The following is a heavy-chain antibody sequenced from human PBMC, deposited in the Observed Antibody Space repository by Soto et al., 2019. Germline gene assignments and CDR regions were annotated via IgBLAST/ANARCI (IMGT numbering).Heavy chain of an antibody. CDR1: GGSISSSSYY. V-gene: IGHV4-39*01. D-gene: IGHD3-3*01. CDR2: VHYNGFT. Sequence: QLQLRESGPGLVKPSETLSLTCTVSGGSISSSSYYWAWNRQSPGKGLEWIGSVHYNGFTYYNPSLKGRVTISVDTSKNQFSLKLTSVTAADTAVYYCARMGDFWSGPGELDPWGQGTLVTVSS. J-gene: IGHJ5*02. CDR3: ARMGDFWSGPGELDP.